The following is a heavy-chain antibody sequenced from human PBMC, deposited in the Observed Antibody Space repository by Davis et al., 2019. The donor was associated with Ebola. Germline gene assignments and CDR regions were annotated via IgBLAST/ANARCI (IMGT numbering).Heavy chain of an antibody. Sequence: ASVKVSCKASGYTFTSYDINWVRQATGQGLEWMGWMNPNSGNTGYAQKFQGRVTMTRNTSISTAYMELSSLRSEDTAVYYCARYFQGIWFGEPYNWFDPWGQGTLVTVSS. CDR3: ARYFQGIWFGEPYNWFDP. V-gene: IGHV1-8*01. J-gene: IGHJ5*02. D-gene: IGHD3-10*01. CDR2: MNPNSGNT. CDR1: GYTFTSYD.